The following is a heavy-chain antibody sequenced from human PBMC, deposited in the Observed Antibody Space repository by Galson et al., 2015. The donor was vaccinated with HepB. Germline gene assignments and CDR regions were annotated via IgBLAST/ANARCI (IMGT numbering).Heavy chain of an antibody. J-gene: IGHJ3*02. CDR1: GGSISSYY. CDR2: IYYSGST. D-gene: IGHD6-13*01. Sequence: SETLSLTCTVSGGSISSYYWSWIRQPPGKGLEWIGYIYYSGSTNYNPSLKSRVTISVDTSKNQFSLKLSSVTAADTAVYYCARHFRRLLSSSWYKVDAFDIWGQGTMVTVSS. CDR3: ARHFRRLLSSSWYKVDAFDI. V-gene: IGHV4-59*08.